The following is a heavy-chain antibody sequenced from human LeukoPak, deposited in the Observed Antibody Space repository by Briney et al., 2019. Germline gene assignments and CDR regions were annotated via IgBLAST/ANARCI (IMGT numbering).Heavy chain of an antibody. CDR1: GGSISSYY. CDR3: ARGRAYYYDSSGYYYEYYGMDV. Sequence: PSETLSLTCTVSGGSISSYYWSWIRQPPGKGLEWIGYIYYSGSTNYNPSLKSRVTISVDTSKNQFSLKLSSVTAADTAVYYRARGRAYYYDSSGYYYEYYGMDVWGQGTTVTVSS. CDR2: IYYSGST. D-gene: IGHD3-22*01. J-gene: IGHJ6*02. V-gene: IGHV4-59*01.